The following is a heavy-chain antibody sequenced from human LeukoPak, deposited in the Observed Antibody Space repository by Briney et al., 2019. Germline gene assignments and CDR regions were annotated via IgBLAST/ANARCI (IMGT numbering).Heavy chain of an antibody. D-gene: IGHD4-17*01. Sequence: GGSLRLSCAASGFTFSSYAMSWVRQAPGKGLEWVSAMCGSGGSTYYADSVKGRFTISRDNSKTTLYLQMNSLRAQDTAAYYCAKVRTTVTTRAAFDIWGQGTMVTVSS. CDR3: AKVRTTVTTRAAFDI. V-gene: IGHV3-23*01. CDR2: MCGSGGST. J-gene: IGHJ3*02. CDR1: GFTFSSYA.